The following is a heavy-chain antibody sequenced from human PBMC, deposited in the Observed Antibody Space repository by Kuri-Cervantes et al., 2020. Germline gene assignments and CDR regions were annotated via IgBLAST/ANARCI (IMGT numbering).Heavy chain of an antibody. J-gene: IGHJ2*01. CDR2: IDHSGST. CDR1: GGSISSSSYY. D-gene: IGHD2-15*01. Sequence: ESLKISCTVSGGSISSSSYYWSWIRQPPGKGLEWIGEIDHSGSTNYNPSLKSRVTISVDTSRNQFSLKLSSVTAADTAVYYCASGYCSGGSCMKPRANWYFDLWGRGTLVTVSS. CDR3: ASGYCSGGSCMKPRANWYFDL. V-gene: IGHV4-39*07.